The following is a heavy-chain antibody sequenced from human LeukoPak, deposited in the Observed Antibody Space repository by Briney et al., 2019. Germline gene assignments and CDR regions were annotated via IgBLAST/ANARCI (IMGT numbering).Heavy chain of an antibody. J-gene: IGHJ5*02. D-gene: IGHD6-13*01. V-gene: IGHV4-34*01. Sequence: NPSETLSLTCAVYGGSFSGYYWSWIRQPPGKGLEWIGEINHSGSTNYNPSLKSRVTISVATSKNQFSLKLSSVTAEDTAVYYCARGADTGIAAAGTLFWFDPWGQGTLVTVSS. CDR2: INHSGST. CDR3: ARGADTGIAAAGTLFWFDP. CDR1: GGSFSGYY.